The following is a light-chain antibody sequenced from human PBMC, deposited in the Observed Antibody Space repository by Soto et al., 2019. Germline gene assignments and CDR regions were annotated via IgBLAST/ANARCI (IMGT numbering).Light chain of an antibody. CDR1: SSDVGSYNL. CDR2: EGS. V-gene: IGLV2-23*01. Sequence: QPALTQPASVSGSPGQSITISCTGTSSDVGSYNLVSWYQQHPGKAPKLMIYEGSKRPSGVSNRFSGSKSGNTASLTISGLQAEDEADYYCCSYAGSSTSFVVFGGGTKLTVL. J-gene: IGLJ2*01. CDR3: CSYAGSSTSFVV.